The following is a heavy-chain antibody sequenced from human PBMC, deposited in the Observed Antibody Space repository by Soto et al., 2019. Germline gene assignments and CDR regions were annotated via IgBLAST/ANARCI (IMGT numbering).Heavy chain of an antibody. J-gene: IGHJ4*02. D-gene: IGHD3-16*01. CDR1: GFVFGGYG. CDR3: ARGGDVFDY. Sequence: QVQLVKSGGGVVRPGKSLTVSCTGSGFVFGGYGIHWVRQTPGKGLEWLAMTSYDGSNKYFADSVKGRFTISRDNSKNTVYLQMDNLRLEDTAVYYCARGGDVFDYWGRGTLVTVSS. CDR2: TSYDGSNK. V-gene: IGHV3-30*03.